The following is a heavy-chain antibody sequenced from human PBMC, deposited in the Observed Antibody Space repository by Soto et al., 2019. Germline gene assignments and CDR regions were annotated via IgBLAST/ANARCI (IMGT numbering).Heavy chain of an antibody. CDR2: ISGSGGRR. Sequence: GGSLRLSCAASGFTFSSYAMSWVRQAPGRGLEWVSAISGSGGRRYYTDSVKGRFTISRDNSENTLSLQMNSLRAEDTAIYFCARDQFPTGAPFDYWGQGTLVTVSS. V-gene: IGHV3-23*01. CDR3: ARDQFPTGAPFDY. CDR1: GFTFSSYA. J-gene: IGHJ4*02. D-gene: IGHD2-8*02.